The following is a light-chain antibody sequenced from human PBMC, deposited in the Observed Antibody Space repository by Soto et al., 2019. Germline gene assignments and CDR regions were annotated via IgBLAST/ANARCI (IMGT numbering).Light chain of an antibody. V-gene: IGKV1-17*03. CDR3: LQHNRYPWT. J-gene: IGKJ1*01. Sequence: DIQMTQSPSVASASVGDRVTISCRTSQDITNYLVWFQQKPGKVPERLIYGATNLQSGVPSRFSGSGSGTEFTLTISSLQPEDFATYYCLQHNRYPWTFGQGTKVDIK. CDR2: GAT. CDR1: QDITNY.